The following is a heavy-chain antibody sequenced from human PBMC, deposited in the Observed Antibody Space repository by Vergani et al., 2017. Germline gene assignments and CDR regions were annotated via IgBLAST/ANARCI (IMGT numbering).Heavy chain of an antibody. CDR3: ARGPPDCRGDCYSD. Sequence: EVQLVETGGGLIQPGGSLRLSCAISGFSVSGNHMTWVRQAPGMGLDWVSVLYSCGGAYYADPVKGRFTISRDDSKNTLYLQMNSLRAGYTAVYYCARGPPDCRGDCYSDWGQGTLVTVSS. CDR1: GFSVSGNH. CDR2: LYSCGGA. J-gene: IGHJ4*02. V-gene: IGHV3-53*02. D-gene: IGHD2-21*01.